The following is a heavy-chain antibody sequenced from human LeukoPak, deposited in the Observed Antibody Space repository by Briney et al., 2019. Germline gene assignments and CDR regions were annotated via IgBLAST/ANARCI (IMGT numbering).Heavy chain of an antibody. Sequence: PSETLSLTCTVSGDSINSGTYYWSWIRQPAGKGLEWIGRIYTSGSTSYNPSLKSRVTMLVDTSKNQFSLRLSSVAAADTAVYYCARFDYFYYYMDVWGKGTTVTISS. V-gene: IGHV4-61*02. CDR1: GDSINSGTYY. D-gene: IGHD3-16*01. J-gene: IGHJ6*03. CDR3: ARFDYFYYYMDV. CDR2: IYTSGST.